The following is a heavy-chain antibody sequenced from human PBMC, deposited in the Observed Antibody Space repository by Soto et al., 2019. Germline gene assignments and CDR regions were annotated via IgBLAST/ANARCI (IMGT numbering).Heavy chain of an antibody. V-gene: IGHV4-59*12. CDR1: GGSISSYY. CDR2: IYYSGST. CDR3: ARGRSYDYIWGSYRPFDY. Sequence: PSETLSLTCTVSGGSISSYYWSWIRQPPGKGLEWIGYIYYSGSTNYNPSLKSRVTISVDTSKNQFSLKLSSVTAADTAVYYCARGRSYDYIWGSYRPFDYWGQGTLVTVSS. D-gene: IGHD3-16*02. J-gene: IGHJ4*02.